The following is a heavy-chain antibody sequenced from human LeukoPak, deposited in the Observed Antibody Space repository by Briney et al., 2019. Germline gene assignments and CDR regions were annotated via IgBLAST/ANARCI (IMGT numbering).Heavy chain of an antibody. Sequence: SETLSLTCTVSGGSISSGDYYWSWIRQPPGEGLEWIGYIYYSGSTYYNPSLKSRVTISVDTSKNQFSLKLSSVTAADTAVYYCARVLLGYSHGDVGDAFDIWGQGTMVTVSS. J-gene: IGHJ3*02. CDR3: ARVLLGYSHGDVGDAFDI. CDR1: GGSISSGDYY. D-gene: IGHD5-18*01. V-gene: IGHV4-30-4*01. CDR2: IYYSGST.